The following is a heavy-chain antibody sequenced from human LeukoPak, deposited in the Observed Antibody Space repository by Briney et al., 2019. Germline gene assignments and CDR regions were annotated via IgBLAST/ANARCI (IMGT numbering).Heavy chain of an antibody. Sequence: SSETLSLTCTVSGGSISDYYWTWIRQSPGTGLEWIGYMDYSGSTAYNPSLKSRVTISIDTSKKRFSLELSSVTAADTAIYFCARRKRGSGGPFDYWGQGTLVTVSS. V-gene: IGHV4-59*08. D-gene: IGHD6-19*01. CDR3: ARRKRGSGGPFDY. CDR1: GGSISDYY. CDR2: MDYSGST. J-gene: IGHJ4*02.